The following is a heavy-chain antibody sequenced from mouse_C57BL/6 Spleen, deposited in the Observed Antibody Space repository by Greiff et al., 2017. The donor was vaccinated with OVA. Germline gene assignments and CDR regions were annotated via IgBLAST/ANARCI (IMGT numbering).Heavy chain of an antibody. Sequence: EVQLVESGGGLVKPGGSLKLSCAASGFTFSDYGMHWVRQAPEKGLEWVAYISSGSSTIYYADTVKGRFTISRDNAKNTLFLQMTSLRSEDTAMYYCARAGAYYGNFWYFDVWGTGTTVTVSS. J-gene: IGHJ1*03. CDR1: GFTFSDYG. CDR3: ARAGAYYGNFWYFDV. V-gene: IGHV5-17*01. D-gene: IGHD2-10*01. CDR2: ISSGSSTI.